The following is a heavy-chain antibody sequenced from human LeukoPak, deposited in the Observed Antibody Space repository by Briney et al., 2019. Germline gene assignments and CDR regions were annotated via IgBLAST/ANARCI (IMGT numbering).Heavy chain of an antibody. Sequence: SETLSLTCTVSGGSISSYYWSWIRQPPGKGLQWIGYIYYSGSTNYNPSLKSRVTISVDTSKNQFSLKLSSVTAADTAVYYCARMEAVVTPIDYWGQGTLVTVSS. CDR1: GGSISSYY. V-gene: IGHV4-59*01. J-gene: IGHJ4*02. D-gene: IGHD4-23*01. CDR2: IYYSGST. CDR3: ARMEAVVTPIDY.